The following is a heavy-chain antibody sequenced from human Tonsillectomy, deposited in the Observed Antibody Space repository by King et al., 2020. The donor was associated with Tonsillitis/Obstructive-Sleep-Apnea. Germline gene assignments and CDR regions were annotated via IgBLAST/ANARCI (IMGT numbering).Heavy chain of an antibody. CDR3: ARDMVLEAGGDAFDI. Sequence: QVQLQESGPGLVKPSETLSLTCTVSGGSISSYYWSWIRQPPGKGLEWIGYIYHSGSTNYNPSLKSRVTISVDTSKNQFSLKLSSVTAADTAVYYCARDMVLEAGGDAFDIWGQGTMVTVSS. J-gene: IGHJ3*02. V-gene: IGHV4-59*01. D-gene: IGHD2-8*01. CDR1: GGSISSYY. CDR2: IYHSGST.